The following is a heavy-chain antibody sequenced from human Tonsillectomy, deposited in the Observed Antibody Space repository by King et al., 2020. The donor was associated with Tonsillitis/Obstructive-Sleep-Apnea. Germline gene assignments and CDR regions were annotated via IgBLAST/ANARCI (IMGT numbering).Heavy chain of an antibody. CDR2: INHSGST. CDR1: GGSFSGYY. V-gene: IGHV4-34*01. D-gene: IGHD5-18*01. J-gene: IGHJ3*02. Sequence: VQLQQWGAGLLKPSETLSLTCAVSGGSFSGYYWSWIRQPPGKGLEWIGEINHSGSTNYNPSLKSRVTISVDTSKNQFSLKLSSVTAADTAVYYCARNSGYSSGAFDIWGQGTMVTVSS. CDR3: ARNSGYSSGAFDI.